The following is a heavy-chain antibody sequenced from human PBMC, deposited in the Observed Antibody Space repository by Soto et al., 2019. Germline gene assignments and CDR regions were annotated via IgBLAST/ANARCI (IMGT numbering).Heavy chain of an antibody. V-gene: IGHV1-69*13. CDR2: IIPIFGTA. D-gene: IGHD2-8*01. CDR3: ARDHSTDIVLMVYATTPYAFDI. CDR1: GGTFSSYA. Sequence: GASVKVSCKASGGTFSSYAISWVRQAPGQGLGWMGGIIPIFGTANYAQKFQGRVTITADESTSTAYMELSSLRSEDTAVYYCARDHSTDIVLMVYATTPYAFDIWGQGTMVTVSS. J-gene: IGHJ3*02.